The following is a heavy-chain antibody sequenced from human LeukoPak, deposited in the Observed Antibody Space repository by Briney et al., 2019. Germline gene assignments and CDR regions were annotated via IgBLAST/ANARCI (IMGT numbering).Heavy chain of an antibody. D-gene: IGHD1-7*01. Sequence: GASVKVSCKSSGDTPHSHAISWVRQAPGQGLEWMGRIIPAFGTANYAQKFQGRVTITAGKSTRTAYMEMSSLRSEDTAVYYCARDYNWNFANSSPFDYWGQGTLVTVSS. CDR2: IIPAFGTA. CDR3: ARDYNWNFANSSPFDY. V-gene: IGHV1-69*06. J-gene: IGHJ4*02. CDR1: GDTPHSHA.